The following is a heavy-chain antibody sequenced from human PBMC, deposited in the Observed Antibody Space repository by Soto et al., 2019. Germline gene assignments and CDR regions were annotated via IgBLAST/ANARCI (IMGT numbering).Heavy chain of an antibody. CDR3: AKDESNSNPLYYFDY. D-gene: IGHD3-22*01. CDR1: GFTFSIYA. CDR2: ISATSSNT. V-gene: IGHV3-23*01. Sequence: LRLSCVASGFTFSIYAMTWVRQAPGKGLEWVSSISATSSNTYYADSVKGRFTISRDNSKNTLFLHMNSLRAEDTALYYCAKDESNSNPLYYFDYWGQGTLVTVSS. J-gene: IGHJ4*02.